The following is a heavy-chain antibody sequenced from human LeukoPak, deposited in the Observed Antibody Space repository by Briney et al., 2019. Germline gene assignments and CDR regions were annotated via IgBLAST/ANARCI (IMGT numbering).Heavy chain of an antibody. CDR3: ARVSWFPGTSYYYMDV. D-gene: IGHD1-1*01. Sequence: SETLSLTCTVAGGSISSYYWSWIRQPPGKGLEWIGYIHYSGTTNYNPSLKSRVTISVDTSKNQFSLKLSSVTAADTAVYYCARVSWFPGTSYYYMDVWGKGTTVTVSS. CDR1: GGSISSYY. V-gene: IGHV4-59*01. CDR2: IHYSGTT. J-gene: IGHJ6*03.